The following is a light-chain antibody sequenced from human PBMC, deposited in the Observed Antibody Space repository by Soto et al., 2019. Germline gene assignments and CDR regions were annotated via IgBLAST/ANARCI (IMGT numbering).Light chain of an antibody. CDR3: QQSYTTLPYT. J-gene: IGKJ2*01. CDR1: QTISSY. V-gene: IGKV1-39*01. CDR2: AAS. Sequence: DIQMTQSPSSLSASVGDRVTITCRASQTISSYLNWYQQRPGKAPMLLIHAASTLQGGVPSRLSGSGSGTDFTLTISSLQPEDFATYYCQQSYTTLPYTFGKGTKLEI.